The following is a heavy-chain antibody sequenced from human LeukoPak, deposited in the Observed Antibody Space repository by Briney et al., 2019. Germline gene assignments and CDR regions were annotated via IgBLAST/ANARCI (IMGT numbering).Heavy chain of an antibody. CDR2: INSYNTNA. CDR1: GYSFTSYG. J-gene: IGHJ4*02. D-gene: IGHD6-13*01. Sequence: ASVKVSCKASGYSFTSYGISWVRQAPAQGLEWMGWINSYNTNANYAQKLQGRVTMTTDTSTSTAYMELRSLRSDDTAVYYCAREVWKGSSWSFDYWGQGTLVTVSS. CDR3: AREVWKGSSWSFDY. V-gene: IGHV1-18*01.